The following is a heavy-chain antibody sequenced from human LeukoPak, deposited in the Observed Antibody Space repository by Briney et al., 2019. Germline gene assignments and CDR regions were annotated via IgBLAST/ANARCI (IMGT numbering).Heavy chain of an antibody. Sequence: GGSLRLSCAASGFTFSSAWMGWVRQAPGKGLEWVSVIFNGGSTYYADSVKGRFTISGDNSKNTLYLQMNSLRAEDTAVYYCATSIVGLTYDEHFQHWGQGTLVTVSS. J-gene: IGHJ1*01. CDR1: GFTFSSAW. V-gene: IGHV3-53*01. CDR2: IFNGGST. D-gene: IGHD1-26*01. CDR3: ATSIVGLTYDEHFQH.